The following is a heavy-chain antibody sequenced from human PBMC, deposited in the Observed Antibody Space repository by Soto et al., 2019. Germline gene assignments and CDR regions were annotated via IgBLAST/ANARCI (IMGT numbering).Heavy chain of an antibody. J-gene: IGHJ6*03. CDR3: AKGGDTRRYYCYMDV. CDR2: ISGSGGST. Sequence: EVQLLESGGGLVQPGGSLRLSCAAYGFTFSSYAMSWVRQAPGKGLEWVSAISGSGGSTYYAGSVKGRFTISRDNSKNTLYLQMNSLRAEDTAVYYCAKGGDTRRYYCYMDVWGKGTTVTVSS. V-gene: IGHV3-23*01. CDR1: GFTFSSYA. D-gene: IGHD5-18*01.